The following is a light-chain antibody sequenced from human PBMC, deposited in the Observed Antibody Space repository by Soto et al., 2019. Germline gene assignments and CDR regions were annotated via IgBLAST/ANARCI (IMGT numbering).Light chain of an antibody. Sequence: EIVLTQSPATLSCSPGERATLSCRASLSVSSYLAWYHQKPGQAPRLLIYDASNRATGVPARFSGSGSGTDSTLTIRSLEPEGFAVYYCQRRSTWPQTLSQGTKLEIK. V-gene: IGKV3-11*01. CDR3: QRRSTWPQT. CDR1: LSVSSY. J-gene: IGKJ2*01. CDR2: DAS.